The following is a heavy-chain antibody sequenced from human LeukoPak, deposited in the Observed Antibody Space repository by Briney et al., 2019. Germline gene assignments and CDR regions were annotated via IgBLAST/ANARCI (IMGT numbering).Heavy chain of an antibody. J-gene: IGHJ4*02. CDR3: AKGCGADWYPSDY. V-gene: IGHV3-30*18. D-gene: IGHD2-21*02. Sequence: PGGSLRLSCAASGFTFSSYGMHWVRQAPGKGLEWVAVISYDGSNKYYADSVKGRFTISRDNSKNTLYLQMNSLRAEDTAVYYCAKGCGADWYPSDYWGQGTLVTVSS. CDR1: GFTFSSYG. CDR2: ISYDGSNK.